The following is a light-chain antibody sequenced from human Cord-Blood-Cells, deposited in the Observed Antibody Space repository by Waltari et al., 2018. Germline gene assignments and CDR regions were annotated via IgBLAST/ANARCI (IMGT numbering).Light chain of an antibody. CDR1: QSVSSSY. J-gene: IGKJ2*03. CDR2: GAS. V-gene: IGKV3-20*01. Sequence: EIVWTQSPGTLSLSPGKRATLSCRASQSVSSSYLAWYQQKPGQAPRLLIYGASSRATGIPDRFSGSGSGTDFTLTISRLEPEDFAVYYCQQYGSSPYSFGQGTKLEIK. CDR3: QQYGSSPYS.